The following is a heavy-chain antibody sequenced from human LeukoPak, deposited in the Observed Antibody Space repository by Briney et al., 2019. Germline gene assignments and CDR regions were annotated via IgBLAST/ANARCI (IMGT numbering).Heavy chain of an antibody. D-gene: IGHD6-19*01. J-gene: IGHJ4*02. CDR2: INPNSGNT. Sequence: ASVKVSCKASGYTFTNYDINWVRQATGQGLEWMGWINPNSGNTGYAQKFQGRVTMTRNTSISTAYMELSSLRSEDTAVYYCARSSYSSGWYGGPEGDYWGQGTLVTVSS. CDR1: GYTFTNYD. V-gene: IGHV1-8*01. CDR3: ARSSYSSGWYGGPEGDY.